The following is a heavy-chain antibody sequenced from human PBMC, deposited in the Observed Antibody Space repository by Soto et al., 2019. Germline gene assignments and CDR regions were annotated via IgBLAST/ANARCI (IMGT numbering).Heavy chain of an antibody. CDR1: GGTFSSYA. CDR3: ARDRNFWSGYSGMDV. D-gene: IGHD3-3*01. J-gene: IGHJ6*02. Sequence: GASVKVSCKASGGTFSSYAISWVRQAPGQGLEWMGGIIPIFGTANYAQKFQGRVTITADKSTSTAYMELSSLRSEDTAVYYCARDRNFWSGYSGMDVWGQGTTVTVSS. CDR2: IIPIFGTA. V-gene: IGHV1-69*06.